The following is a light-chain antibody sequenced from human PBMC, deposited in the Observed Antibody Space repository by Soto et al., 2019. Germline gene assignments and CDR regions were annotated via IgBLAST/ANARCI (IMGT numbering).Light chain of an antibody. CDR3: QQYNNWPPVT. CDR1: QSVGSN. Sequence: EIVLTQSPATLSVSPWESATLSCRASQSVGSNLAWYQQKAGQAPRLLIYGASTRATGIPARFSGSGSGTEFTLTISSLQSEDFALYYCQQYNNWPPVTFGQGTRLEIK. CDR2: GAS. V-gene: IGKV3-15*01. J-gene: IGKJ5*01.